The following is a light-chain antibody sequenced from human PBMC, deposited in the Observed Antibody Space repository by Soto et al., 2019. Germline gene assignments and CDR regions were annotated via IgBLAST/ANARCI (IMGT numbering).Light chain of an antibody. CDR3: SSYTSSTTRV. CDR1: SSDVGGYDY. Sequence: QSVLTQPASVSGSPGQSITISCTGTSSDVGGYDYVSWYQQHPGKAPKLMIDEVSNRPSGVSNRFSGSKSGNTASLAISGLQAEDEADYYCSSYTSSTTRVFGTGTKVTVL. CDR2: EVS. V-gene: IGLV2-14*01. J-gene: IGLJ1*01.